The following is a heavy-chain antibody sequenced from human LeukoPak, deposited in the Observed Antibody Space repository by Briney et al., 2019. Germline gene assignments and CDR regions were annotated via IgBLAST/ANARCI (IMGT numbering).Heavy chain of an antibody. J-gene: IGHJ4*02. D-gene: IGHD4-17*01. Sequence: GSSVKVSCKASGGTFSSYAISWVRQAPGQGLEWMGRIIPILGIANCAQKFQGRVTITADKSTSTAYMELSSLRSEDTAVYYCARAPPDYGGNVDYWGQGTLVTVSS. CDR3: ARAPPDYGGNVDY. CDR2: IIPILGIA. V-gene: IGHV1-69*04. CDR1: GGTFSSYA.